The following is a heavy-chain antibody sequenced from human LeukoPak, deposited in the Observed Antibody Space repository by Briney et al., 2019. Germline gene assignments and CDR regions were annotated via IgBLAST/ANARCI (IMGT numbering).Heavy chain of an antibody. CDR3: TTGALEPDMIVATNDY. CDR1: GFTFSSYS. D-gene: IGHD5-12*01. V-gene: IGHV3-15*01. CDR2: IKSKTDGGTT. J-gene: IGHJ4*02. Sequence: GGSLRLSCAASGFTFSSYSMSWVRQAPGKGLEWVGRIKSKTDGGTTDYAAPVKGRFTISRDDSKNTLYLQMNSLKTEDTAVYYCTTGALEPDMIVATNDYWGQGTLVTVSS.